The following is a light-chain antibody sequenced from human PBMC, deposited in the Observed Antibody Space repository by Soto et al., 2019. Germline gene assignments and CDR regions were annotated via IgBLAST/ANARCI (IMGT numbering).Light chain of an antibody. Sequence: DIVMTQSPLSLPVTPGEPASISCRSSQSLLHSNGYNYLDWYLQKAGQSPQLLIYLGSNRASGVPDRFSGSGSGTDFTLKISRVEAEDVGVYYCMQALQTLWTFGQGTKLEIK. CDR2: LGS. V-gene: IGKV2-28*01. J-gene: IGKJ2*02. CDR1: QSLLHSNGYNY. CDR3: MQALQTLWT.